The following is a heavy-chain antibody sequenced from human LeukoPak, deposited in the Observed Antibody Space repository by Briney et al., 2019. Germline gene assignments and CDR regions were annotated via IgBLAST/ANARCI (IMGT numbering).Heavy chain of an antibody. J-gene: IGHJ4*02. D-gene: IGHD3-22*01. Sequence: GGSLRLSCAASGFTFSSYAMSWVRQAPGKGLEWVSAISGSGGSTYYADSVKGRFTISRDNSKNTLYLQMDSLRAEDTAVYYCAKGPYDSSGYWVDYWGQGTLVTVSS. V-gene: IGHV3-23*01. CDR1: GFTFSSYA. CDR2: ISGSGGST. CDR3: AKGPYDSSGYWVDY.